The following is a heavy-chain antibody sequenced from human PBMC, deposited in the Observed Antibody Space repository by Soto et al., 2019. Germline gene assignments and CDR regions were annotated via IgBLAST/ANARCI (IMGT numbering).Heavy chain of an antibody. CDR1: GFTFNTYD. Sequence: EVQLLESGGGLVQPGGSLRLSCAASGFTFNTYDMSWVRQAPGTGLEWVSSIATTVETTFYADSGRGRFTISRDNSKKNRFLQINTLRADDTCIYYCVRHWGGWGHGTLVTVSS. V-gene: IGHV3-23*01. CDR2: IATTVETT. D-gene: IGHD2-21*01. J-gene: IGHJ4*01. CDR3: VRHWGG.